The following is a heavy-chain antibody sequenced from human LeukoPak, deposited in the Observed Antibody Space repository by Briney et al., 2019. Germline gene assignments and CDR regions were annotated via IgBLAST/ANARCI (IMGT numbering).Heavy chain of an antibody. CDR3: ARDEHNSGLGYYYMDV. J-gene: IGHJ6*03. Sequence: SETLSLTCTVSGYSISSGYYWGWIRQPPGKGLEWIGSIYHRGSTYYNPSLKSRVTISVDTSKNQFSLKLSSVTAADTAVYYCARDEHNSGLGYYYMDVWGKGTTVTVSS. V-gene: IGHV4-38-2*02. CDR1: GYSISSGYY. CDR2: IYHRGST. D-gene: IGHD3-10*01.